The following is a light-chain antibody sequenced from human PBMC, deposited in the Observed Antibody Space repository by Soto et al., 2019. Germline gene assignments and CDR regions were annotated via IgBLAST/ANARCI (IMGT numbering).Light chain of an antibody. CDR3: QQYNSYFQT. V-gene: IGKV3-20*01. CDR1: QTVRNNY. Sequence: EFVLTQSPCTLSLSPGERATLSCRASQTVRNNYLAWYQQKPGQAPRLLIYDASSRATGIPDRFSGSGSGTEFTLTISSLQPDDFATYYCQQYNSYFQTFGQGTKVDIK. J-gene: IGKJ1*01. CDR2: DAS.